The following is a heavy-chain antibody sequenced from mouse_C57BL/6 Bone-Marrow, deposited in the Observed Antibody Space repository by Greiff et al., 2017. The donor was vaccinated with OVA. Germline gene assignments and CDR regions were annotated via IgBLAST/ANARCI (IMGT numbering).Heavy chain of an antibody. D-gene: IGHD1-1*01. CDR2: IDPNSGGT. CDR1: GYTFTSYW. V-gene: IGHV1-72*01. J-gene: IGHJ1*03. Sequence: VQLQQPGAELVKPGASVKLSCKASGYTFTSYWMHWVKQRPGRGLEWIGRIDPNSGGTKYNEKFTGKATLTVDKPSSTAYMQLSSLTSADSAVYDCARGDCYGSGHGYFDVWGTGTTVTVSS. CDR3: ARGDCYGSGHGYFDV.